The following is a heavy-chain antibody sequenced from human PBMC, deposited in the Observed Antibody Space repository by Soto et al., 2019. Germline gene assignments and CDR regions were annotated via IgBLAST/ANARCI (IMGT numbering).Heavy chain of an antibody. D-gene: IGHD6-19*01. J-gene: IGHJ6*02. V-gene: IGHV3-48*02. CDR2: ISSSSSTI. CDR1: GFTFSSYS. CDR3: ARQLAVAGNYYYYGMDV. Sequence: GGSLRLSCAASGFTFSSYSMNWVRQAPGKGLEWVSYISSSSSTIYYADSVKGRFTISRDNAKNSLYLQMNSLRDEDTAVYYRARQLAVAGNYYYYGMDVWGQGTTVTVSS.